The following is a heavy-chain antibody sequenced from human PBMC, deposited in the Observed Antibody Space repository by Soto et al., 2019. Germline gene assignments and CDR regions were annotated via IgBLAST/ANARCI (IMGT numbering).Heavy chain of an antibody. Sequence: SETLSLTCAVYGGSFSGYYWSWIRQPPGKGLEWIREINHSGSTNYNPYLKSRVTISVDTSKNQFSLKLSSVTAADTAVYYCARDGGFVDTAMVTPGDYWGQGTLVTVSS. CDR2: INHSGST. V-gene: IGHV4-34*01. D-gene: IGHD5-18*01. CDR3: ARDGGFVDTAMVTPGDY. CDR1: GGSFSGYY. J-gene: IGHJ4*02.